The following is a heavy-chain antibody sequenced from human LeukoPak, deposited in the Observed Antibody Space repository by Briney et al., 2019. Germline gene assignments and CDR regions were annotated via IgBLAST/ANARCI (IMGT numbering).Heavy chain of an antibody. Sequence: SGPTMAKLTQPLTLTCTFPGFSLSTSRMGVGWIRQPPGKPLEWLALIYWNDDRRYSPSLKSRLTITKDTSKNQVVLTMTNVDPVDTATYYCTRGYYYDSFTFDIWGQGTMVTVSS. CDR1: GFSLSTSRMG. V-gene: IGHV2-5*01. J-gene: IGHJ3*02. CDR3: TRGYYYDSFTFDI. CDR2: IYWNDDR. D-gene: IGHD3-22*01.